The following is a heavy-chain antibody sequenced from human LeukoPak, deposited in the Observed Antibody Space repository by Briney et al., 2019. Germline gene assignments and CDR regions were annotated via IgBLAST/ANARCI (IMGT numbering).Heavy chain of an antibody. CDR2: ISWNSGSI. CDR3: AKVFGPFYSGYDFVAFDI. V-gene: IGHV3-9*01. D-gene: IGHD5-12*01. Sequence: PGGSLRLSCAASGFTFDDYAMHWVRQAPGKGLEWVSGISWNSGSIGYADSMKGRFTISRDNAKNSLYLQMNSLRAEDTALYYCAKVFGPFYSGYDFVAFDIWGQGTMVTVSS. J-gene: IGHJ3*02. CDR1: GFTFDDYA.